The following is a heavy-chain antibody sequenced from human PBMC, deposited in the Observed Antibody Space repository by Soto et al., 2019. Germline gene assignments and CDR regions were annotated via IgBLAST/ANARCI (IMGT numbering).Heavy chain of an antibody. CDR3: AREIAVAGTGVNDY. CDR2: IYHSGST. CDR1: GYSISSGYY. V-gene: IGHV4-38-2*02. D-gene: IGHD6-19*01. Sequence: SETLSLTCAVSGYSISSGYYWGWIQQPPGKGLEWIGSIYHSGSTYYNPSLKSRVTISVDTSKNQFSLKLSSVTAADTAVYYCAREIAVAGTGVNDYWGQGTLVTVSS. J-gene: IGHJ4*02.